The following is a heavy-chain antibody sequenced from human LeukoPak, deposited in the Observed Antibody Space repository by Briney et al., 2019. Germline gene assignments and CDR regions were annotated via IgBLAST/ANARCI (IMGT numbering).Heavy chain of an antibody. CDR1: GFTFTSSA. J-gene: IGHJ6*04. V-gene: IGHV1-58*02. CDR2: IVVGSGNT. Sequence: SVKVSCKASGFTFTSSAMQWVRQARGQRLEWIGWIVVGSGNTNYAQKFQERVTITRDMSTSTAYMELSSLRAEDTAVYYCAREKSDYSYYYYGMDVWGKGTTVTVSS. CDR3: AREKSDYSYYYYGMDV. D-gene: IGHD4-17*01.